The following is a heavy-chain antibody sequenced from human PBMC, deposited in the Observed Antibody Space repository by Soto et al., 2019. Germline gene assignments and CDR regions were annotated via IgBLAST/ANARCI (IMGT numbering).Heavy chain of an antibody. Sequence: GGSLRLSCAASGFTFINFVISWCRRSPFKGLEWVSGISGSAENTNYADSVRGRFTISRDNFKTTLTLQMNSLRVDDTAVYYCAKDTNRYDSSGHYDAWGQGILVTVSS. CDR1: GFTFINFV. V-gene: IGHV3-23*01. CDR3: AKDTNRYDSSGHYDA. J-gene: IGHJ5*02. CDR2: ISGSAENT. D-gene: IGHD3-22*01.